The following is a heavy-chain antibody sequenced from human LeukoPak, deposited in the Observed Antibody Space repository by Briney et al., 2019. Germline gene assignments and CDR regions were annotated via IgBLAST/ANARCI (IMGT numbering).Heavy chain of an antibody. CDR2: ISAYNGNT. V-gene: IGHV1-18*01. CDR3: ARVARIRYCSSTSCYYYYGMDV. J-gene: IGHJ6*02. Sequence: GASVKVSCKASGYTFTSYGISWVRQAPGQGLEWMGWISAYNGNTNYAQKLQGRVTMTTDTSTSTAYMELRSLRSDDTAVYYCARVARIRYCSSTSCYYYYGMDVWGQGTTVTVSS. CDR1: GYTFTSYG. D-gene: IGHD2-2*01.